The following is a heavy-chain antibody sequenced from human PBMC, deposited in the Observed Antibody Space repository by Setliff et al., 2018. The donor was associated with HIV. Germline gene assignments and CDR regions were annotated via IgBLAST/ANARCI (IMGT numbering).Heavy chain of an antibody. CDR1: GGTFSSYA. V-gene: IGHV1-69*06. D-gene: IGHD2-21*01. J-gene: IGHJ3*01. CDR2: IIPIFGTA. CDR3: ARLIPSAYFGPRQDAFDV. Sequence: SVKVSCKASGGTFSSYAISWVRQAPGQGLEWMGRIIPIFGTANYAQKFQGRVTITADKSTATAYLELNSLRSEDSAIYYCARLIPSAYFGPRQDAFDVWGQGARVTVSS.